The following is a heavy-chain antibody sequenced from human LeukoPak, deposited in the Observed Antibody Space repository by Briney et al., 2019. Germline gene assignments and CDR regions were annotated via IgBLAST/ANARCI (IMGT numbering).Heavy chain of an antibody. V-gene: IGHV3-21*01. CDR1: GFTFSSYS. CDR3: AKTTITPPYYMDV. CDR2: ITSTSIYR. D-gene: IGHD4-11*01. Sequence: PGGSLRLSCAASGFTFSSYSMNWVRQAPGKGLEWVSSITSTSIYRYYADSVKGRFTISRDNAKNSLYLQMNSLRAGDTAVYYCAKTTITPPYYMDVWGKGTTVTVSS. J-gene: IGHJ6*03.